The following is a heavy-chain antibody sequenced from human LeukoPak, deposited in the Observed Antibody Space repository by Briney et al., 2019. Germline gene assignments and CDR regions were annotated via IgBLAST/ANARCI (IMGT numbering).Heavy chain of an antibody. CDR3: AKGWWVSPQYYFDC. CDR2: ISGSGGST. J-gene: IGHJ4*02. V-gene: IGHV3-23*01. Sequence: GGSLRLSCAASGFTFSTYAMSWVRQAPGKALKWVSAISGSGGSTYYADSVKARFTIPTDNSKNTLHLQMNSLRAEDTAVYYCAKGWWVSPQYYFDCWDQGTLVTVCS. D-gene: IGHD2-15*01. CDR1: GFTFSTYA.